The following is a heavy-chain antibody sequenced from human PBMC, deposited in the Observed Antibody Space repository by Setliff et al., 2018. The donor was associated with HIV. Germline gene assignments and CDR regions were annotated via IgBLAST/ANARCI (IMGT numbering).Heavy chain of an antibody. Sequence: PSETLSLTCTVSGASISSHYWSWIRQSPGRELEWIGYIYSTGSTNYNPPLQSRVSISMDASKNKFSLKVTSVTSADTAVYYCAKGAGFYGDYTFDYWGQGHLVTVSS. CDR3: AKGAGFYGDYTFDY. CDR2: IYSTGST. J-gene: IGHJ4*02. CDR1: GASISSHY. V-gene: IGHV4-59*11. D-gene: IGHD4-17*01.